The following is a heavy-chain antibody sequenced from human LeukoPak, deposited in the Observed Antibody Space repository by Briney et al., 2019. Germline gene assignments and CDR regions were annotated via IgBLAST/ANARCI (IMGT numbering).Heavy chain of an antibody. Sequence: GGSLRLSCAASGFTFSSYSMNWVRQAPGKGLEWVSSISSSSSYIYYADSVKGRFTISRDNSKNTVYLQMNSLRAEDTAVYYCASIFSSGYSYFDYWGQGTLVTVSS. CDR1: GFTFSSYS. CDR3: ASIFSSGYSYFDY. J-gene: IGHJ4*02. CDR2: ISSSSSYI. D-gene: IGHD5-18*01. V-gene: IGHV3-21*01.